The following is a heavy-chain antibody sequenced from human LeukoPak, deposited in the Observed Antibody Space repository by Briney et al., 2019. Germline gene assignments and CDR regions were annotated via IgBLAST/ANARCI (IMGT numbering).Heavy chain of an antibody. V-gene: IGHV3-9*01. CDR2: ISWSSGSI. D-gene: IGHD1-26*01. CDR1: GFTFDDFA. CDR3: AKGIQGGRGRNAFDI. J-gene: IGHJ3*02. Sequence: GRSLRLSCAASGFTFDDFAMHWVRQAPGKGLEWVSGISWSSGSIGYADSVKGRFTISRDNAKNSLYLQMNSLRAEDTALYYCAKGIQGGRGRNAFDIWGQGTMVTVSS.